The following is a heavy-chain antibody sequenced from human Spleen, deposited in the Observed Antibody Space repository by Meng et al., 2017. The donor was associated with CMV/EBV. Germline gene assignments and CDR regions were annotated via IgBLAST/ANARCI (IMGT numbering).Heavy chain of an antibody. J-gene: IGHJ6*02. Sequence: GESLKISCAASGFTFSSHSVNWVRRAPGKGLEWMGIIYPGDSDTRYSPSFQGQVTISADKSISAAYLQWSSLKASDTAMYYCARQVVVTTASGFTYDGMDVWGQGTTVTVSS. CDR1: GFTFSSHS. D-gene: IGHD2-2*01. CDR3: ARQVVVTTASGFTYDGMDV. CDR2: IYPGDSDT. V-gene: IGHV5-51*01.